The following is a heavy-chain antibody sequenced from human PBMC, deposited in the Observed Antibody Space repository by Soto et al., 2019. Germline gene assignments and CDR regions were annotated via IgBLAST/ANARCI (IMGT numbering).Heavy chain of an antibody. CDR3: ARDYGDYLNRDYGMDV. J-gene: IGHJ6*02. CDR1: GFTFSSYW. Sequence: HPGGSLRLSCAASGFTFSSYWMHWVRQAPGKGLVWVSRINSDGSSTSYADSVKGRFTISRDNAKNTLYLQMNSLRAEDTAVYYCARDYGDYLNRDYGMDVWGQGTTVTVSS. V-gene: IGHV3-74*01. CDR2: INSDGSST. D-gene: IGHD4-17*01.